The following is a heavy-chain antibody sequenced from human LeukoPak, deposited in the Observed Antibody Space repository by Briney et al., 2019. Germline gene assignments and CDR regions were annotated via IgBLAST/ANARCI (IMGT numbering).Heavy chain of an antibody. V-gene: IGHV3-23*01. D-gene: IGHD3-16*01. Sequence: GGSLRLSCAASGFTFSSYAMSWVRQAPGKGLEWVSAISGSGGSAYYADSVKGRFTISRDNSKNTLYLQMNSLRAEDTAVYYCAKAAYGYYYYGMDVWGQGTTVTVSS. J-gene: IGHJ6*02. CDR3: AKAAYGYYYYGMDV. CDR2: ISGSGGSA. CDR1: GFTFSSYA.